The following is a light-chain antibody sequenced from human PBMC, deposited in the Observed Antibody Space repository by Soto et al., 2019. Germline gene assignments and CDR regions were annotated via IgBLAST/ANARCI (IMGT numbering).Light chain of an antibody. CDR1: QSISSY. CDR2: DAS. CDR3: QQYKTYTT. Sequence: DIQMTQSPSSLSASVGDRVTITCRASQSISSYLNWYQQKPGKAPKVLIYDASSLQSGVPSRFSGHGSGTDFTLTISSLQPDDSAIYYCQQYKTYTTFGQGTKVDIK. V-gene: IGKV1-39*01. J-gene: IGKJ2*01.